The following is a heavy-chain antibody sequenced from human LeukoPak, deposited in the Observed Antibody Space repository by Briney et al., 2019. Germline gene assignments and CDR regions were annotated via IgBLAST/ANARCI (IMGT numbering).Heavy chain of an antibody. CDR2: INYSGTT. Sequence: PSETLSLTCSVSGGSISSSTYYWGWIRQPPWKGLEWIATINYSGTTHYNPSLKSRVTISADTSKNQFSLKLSSVTAADTAVYYCAREYRSSWYLNWFDPWGQGTLVTVSS. CDR3: AREYRSSWYLNWFDP. D-gene: IGHD6-13*01. V-gene: IGHV4-39*07. CDR1: GGSISSSTYY. J-gene: IGHJ5*02.